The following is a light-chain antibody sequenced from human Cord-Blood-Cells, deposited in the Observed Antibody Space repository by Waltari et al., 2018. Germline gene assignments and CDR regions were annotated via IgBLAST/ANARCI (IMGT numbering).Light chain of an antibody. Sequence: QSALTQPASVSGSPGKSITISCNGTSRDVGGYNLVSWYQQHPGKAPKLMIDEGSKRPSGVSNRFSGSNSGNTASLTISGLQAEDEADYYCCSYAGSSTYVFGTGTKVTVL. CDR2: EGS. CDR3: CSYAGSSTYV. J-gene: IGLJ1*01. CDR1: SRDVGGYNL. V-gene: IGLV2-23*01.